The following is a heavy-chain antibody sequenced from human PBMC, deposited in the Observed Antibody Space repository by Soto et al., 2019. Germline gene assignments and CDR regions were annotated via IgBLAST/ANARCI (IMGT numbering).Heavy chain of an antibody. CDR1: GFTFSSYG. CDR2: IWYDGSNK. V-gene: IGHV3-33*01. Sequence: QVQLVESGGGVVQPGRSLRLSCAASGFTFSSYGMHWVRQAPGKGLEWVAVIWYDGSNKYYADSVKGRFTISRDNSKNTLYLQMNSLRAEDTAVYYCARGGYCSGGSCYYCYGMDVWGQGTTVTVSS. J-gene: IGHJ6*02. CDR3: ARGGYCSGGSCYYCYGMDV. D-gene: IGHD2-15*01.